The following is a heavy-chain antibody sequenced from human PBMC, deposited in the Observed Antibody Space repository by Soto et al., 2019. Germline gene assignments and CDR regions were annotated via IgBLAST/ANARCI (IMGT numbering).Heavy chain of an antibody. CDR3: TREGPYHYGSGSNSPFDN. CDR2: IKSKSDGGTT. Sequence: GVSLRLSCVASGFTFSNAWMSWARLTPGKGLEWVGRIKSKSDGGTTDHAAPVKGRFTISRDDSKNTLYLQMNSLKIEDTAVYYCTREGPYHYGSGSNSPFDNWGLGT. D-gene: IGHD3-10*01. J-gene: IGHJ4*02. CDR1: GFTFSNAW. V-gene: IGHV3-15*01.